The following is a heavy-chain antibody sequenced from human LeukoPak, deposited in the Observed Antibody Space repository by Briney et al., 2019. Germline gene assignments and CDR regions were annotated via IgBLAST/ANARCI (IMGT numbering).Heavy chain of an antibody. Sequence: GGSLRLSCAASGFTFNSYWMSWVRQAPGKGLEWVANINQDGSEKYYVDSVKGRFTISRDNAKNSLYLQMNSLRAEDTAVYYCAIVRFRFDPWGQGTLVTVSS. V-gene: IGHV3-7*03. CDR2: INQDGSEK. D-gene: IGHD3-16*01. J-gene: IGHJ5*02. CDR1: GFTFNSYW. CDR3: AIVRFRFDP.